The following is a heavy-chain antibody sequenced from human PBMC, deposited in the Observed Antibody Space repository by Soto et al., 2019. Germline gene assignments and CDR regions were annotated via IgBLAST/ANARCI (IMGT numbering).Heavy chain of an antibody. Sequence: PGQSLKISCKGSGYSFTSFWISRVRQMPGKGLEWMGRIDPSDSYTNYSPSFQGHVTISADKSISTAYLQWSSLKASDTAMYYCARQAQGYSNGMDVWGQGTTVTVSS. CDR1: GYSFTSFW. V-gene: IGHV5-10-1*01. J-gene: IGHJ6*02. CDR2: IDPSDSYT. D-gene: IGHD4-4*01. CDR3: ARQAQGYSNGMDV.